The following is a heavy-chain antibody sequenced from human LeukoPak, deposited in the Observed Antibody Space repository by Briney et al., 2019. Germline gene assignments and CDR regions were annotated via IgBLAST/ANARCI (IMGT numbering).Heavy chain of an antibody. Sequence: GGSLRLSCAASGFTFSSYWMHWVRQAPGKGLVWVSRINSDGSSTSYADSVKGRFTISRDNAKNTLYLQMNSLRAEDTAVYYCARDTTLIVANPTSIDYWGQGTLVTVSS. D-gene: IGHD6-13*01. CDR3: ARDTTLIVANPTSIDY. CDR1: GFTFSSYW. V-gene: IGHV3-74*01. J-gene: IGHJ4*02. CDR2: INSDGSST.